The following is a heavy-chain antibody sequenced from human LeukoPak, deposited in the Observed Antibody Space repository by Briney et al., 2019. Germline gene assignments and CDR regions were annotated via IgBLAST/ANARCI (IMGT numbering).Heavy chain of an antibody. CDR2: ISGSGGST. V-gene: IGHV3-23*01. CDR3: AKETWEITYYYDSSGYYWDY. CDR1: GFTFSSYA. D-gene: IGHD3-22*01. Sequence: PGGSLRLSCAASGFTFSSYAMSWVRQAPGKGLEWVSAISGSGGSTYYADSVKGRFTISRDTSKKTLYLQMNSLRAEDTAVYYCAKETWEITYYYDSSGYYWDYWGQGTLVTVSS. J-gene: IGHJ4*02.